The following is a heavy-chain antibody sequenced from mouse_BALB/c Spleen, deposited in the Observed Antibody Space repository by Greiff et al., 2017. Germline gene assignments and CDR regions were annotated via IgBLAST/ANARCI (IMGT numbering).Heavy chain of an antibody. CDR2: ISDGGSYT. Sequence: EVKLMESGGGLVKPGGSLKLSCAASGFTFSDYYMYWVRQTPEKRLEWVATISDGGSYTYYPDSVKGRFTISRDNAKNNLYLQMSSLKSEDTAMYYCARGEGLGTDYAMDYWGQGTSVTVSS. CDR3: ARGEGLGTDYAMDY. J-gene: IGHJ4*01. V-gene: IGHV5-4*02. CDR1: GFTFSDYY. D-gene: IGHD2-14*01.